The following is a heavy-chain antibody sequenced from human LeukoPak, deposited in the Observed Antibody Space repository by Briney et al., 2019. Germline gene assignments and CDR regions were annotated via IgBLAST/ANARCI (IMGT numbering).Heavy chain of an antibody. V-gene: IGHV3-7*01. Sequence: GGSLRLSCAASGFTFSSYWMSWVRQAPGKGLEWVANIKQDGSEKYYVDSVKGRFTISRDNAKNSLYLQMNSLRAEDTAVYYCARDSVGYSYGTNCFDPWGQGTLVTVSS. CDR1: GFTFSSYW. CDR3: ARDSVGYSYGTNCFDP. CDR2: IKQDGSEK. J-gene: IGHJ5*02. D-gene: IGHD5-18*01.